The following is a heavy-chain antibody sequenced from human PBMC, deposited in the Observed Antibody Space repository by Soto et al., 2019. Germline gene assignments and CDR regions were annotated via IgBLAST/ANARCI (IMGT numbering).Heavy chain of an antibody. CDR2: ISGSGGST. V-gene: IGHV3-23*01. D-gene: IGHD3-3*02. J-gene: IGHJ5*02. CDR3: ARTTIFGVVLGWFDP. CDR1: GFTFRSYA. Sequence: EVQLLESGGGLVQPGGSLRLSCTASGFTFRSYAMSWVRQAPGKGLEWVSGISGSGGSTYYADSVKGRVTISRDNFENTLYLKMNSLMVEDTAVYYCARTTIFGVVLGWFDPWGQGTLVTVSS.